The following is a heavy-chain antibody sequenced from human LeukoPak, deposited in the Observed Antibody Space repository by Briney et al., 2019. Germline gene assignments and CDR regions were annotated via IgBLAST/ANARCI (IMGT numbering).Heavy chain of an antibody. D-gene: IGHD1-1*01. J-gene: IGHJ4*02. V-gene: IGHV3-23*01. Sequence: TGGSLRLSCAASGFTFSSYAMSWVRQAPGKGLEWVSTISGIGGRTYYADSVKGRFTISRDNAKNSLYLQMNSLRAEDTAVYYCARDGSKSYYFDYWGQGTLVSVSS. CDR3: ARDGSKSYYFDY. CDR2: ISGIGGRT. CDR1: GFTFSSYA.